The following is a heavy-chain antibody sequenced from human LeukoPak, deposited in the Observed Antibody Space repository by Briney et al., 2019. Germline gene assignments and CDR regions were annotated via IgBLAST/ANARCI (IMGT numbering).Heavy chain of an antibody. CDR2: IYPGDSDT. V-gene: IGHV5-51*01. J-gene: IGHJ4*02. D-gene: IGHD3-22*01. CDR1: GYSFTSYW. CDR3: ARQITYYYDSSGYTFDY. Sequence: GGSLKISCKGSGYSFTSYWIGWVPQMPGKGLEWMGIIYPGDSDTRYSPSFQGQVTISADKSISTAYLQWSSLKASDTAMYCCARQITYYYDSSGYTFDYWGQGTLVTVSS.